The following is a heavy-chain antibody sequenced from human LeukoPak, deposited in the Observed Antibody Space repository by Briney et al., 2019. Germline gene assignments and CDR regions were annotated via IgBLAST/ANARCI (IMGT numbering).Heavy chain of an antibody. V-gene: IGHV3-21*01. CDR3: ARDLYSSSWYGDNWFDP. J-gene: IGHJ5*02. CDR1: GFTVSSKY. CDR2: ISSSSSYI. D-gene: IGHD6-13*01. Sequence: GGSLRLSCAASGFTVSSKYMNWVRQAPGKGLEWVSSISSSSSYIYYADSVKGRFTISRDNAKNSLYLQMNSLRAEDTAVYYCARDLYSSSWYGDNWFDPWGQGTLVTVSS.